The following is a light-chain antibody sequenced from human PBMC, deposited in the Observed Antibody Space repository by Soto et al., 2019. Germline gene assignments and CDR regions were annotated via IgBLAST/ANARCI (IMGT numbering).Light chain of an antibody. CDR2: DAS. Sequence: EIVLTQSPATLSLSPGERATLSCRASQSVSSYLAWYQRKPGQAPRLLIYDASNRATGIPARFSGSGSGTEFTLTISSLQSEDFATYYCQQYNNYPWTFGQGTKVDIK. J-gene: IGKJ1*01. CDR1: QSVSSY. CDR3: QQYNNYPWT. V-gene: IGKV3-11*01.